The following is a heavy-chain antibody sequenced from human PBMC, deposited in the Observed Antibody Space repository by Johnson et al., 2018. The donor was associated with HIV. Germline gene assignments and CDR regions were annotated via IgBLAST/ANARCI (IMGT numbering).Heavy chain of an antibody. CDR1: GFTFSSYG. J-gene: IGHJ3*02. CDR3: AREMAATNAWALDI. V-gene: IGHV3-NL1*01. Sequence: QVQLVESGGGVVQPGRSLRLSCAASGFTFSSYGMNWVRQAPGKGLEWVSVIYTADNRNYADSVKGRFSISRDNSKNTVYLQMNSLRAEDTAVYYCAREMAATNAWALDIWGQGTMVTVSS. CDR2: IYTADNR. D-gene: IGHD5-24*01.